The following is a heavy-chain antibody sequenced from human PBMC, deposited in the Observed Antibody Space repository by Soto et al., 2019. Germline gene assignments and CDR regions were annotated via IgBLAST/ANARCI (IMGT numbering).Heavy chain of an antibody. V-gene: IGHV3-23*01. CDR1: GFTFSSYA. CDR3: AKASMVVLWKYFDY. CDR2: ISGSGGST. Sequence: GGSLRLSCAASGFTFSSYAMSWFRQAPGKGLEWVSAISGSGGSTYYADSVKGRFTISRDNSKNTLYLQMNSLRAEDTAVYYCAKASMVVLWKYFDYWGQGTLVTVSS. D-gene: IGHD3-10*01. J-gene: IGHJ4*02.